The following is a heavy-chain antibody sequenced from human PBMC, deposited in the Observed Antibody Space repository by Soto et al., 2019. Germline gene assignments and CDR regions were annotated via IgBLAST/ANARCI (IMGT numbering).Heavy chain of an antibody. D-gene: IGHD3-10*01. CDR2: ISSSSSTI. V-gene: IGHV3-48*01. CDR1: GFTFSSYS. Sequence: GGSLSLSCAASGFTFSSYSMNWVRQAPGKGLEWVSYISSSSSTIYYADSVKGRFTISRDNAKNSLYLQMNSLSAEDTAVYYGARESPPVVLLWFGELLPSGPYGMDVWGQGTTVTVSS. J-gene: IGHJ6*02. CDR3: ARESPPVVLLWFGELLPSGPYGMDV.